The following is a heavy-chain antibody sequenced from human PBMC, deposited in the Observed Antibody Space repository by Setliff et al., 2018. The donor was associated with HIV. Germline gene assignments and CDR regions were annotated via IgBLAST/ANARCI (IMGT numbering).Heavy chain of an antibody. Sequence: PGGSLRLSCAASGFNFSMYNMNWVRQAPGKGLEWVSSISYDSRFIYHADSMKGRFTISRDNAKKLVYLQMNSLRAEDTAIYYCARDRASSGYYARFDHWGQGTLVTVSS. D-gene: IGHD3-22*01. CDR2: ISYDSRFI. J-gene: IGHJ4*02. V-gene: IGHV3-21*01. CDR1: GFNFSMYN. CDR3: ARDRASSGYYARFDH.